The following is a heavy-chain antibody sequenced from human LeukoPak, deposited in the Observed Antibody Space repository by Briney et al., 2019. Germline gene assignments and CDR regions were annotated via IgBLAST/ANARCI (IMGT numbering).Heavy chain of an antibody. J-gene: IGHJ5*02. CDR2: IYTSGST. CDR1: GGSISSYY. CDR3: ARHRRRGVVAASWFDP. V-gene: IGHV4-4*09. D-gene: IGHD2-15*01. Sequence: SETLSLTCTVSGGSISSYYWSWIRQPPGKGLEWIGYIYTSGSTNYNPSLKSRVTISVDTSKNQFSLKLSSVTAADTAVYYCARHRRRGVVAASWFDPWGQGTLVTVSS.